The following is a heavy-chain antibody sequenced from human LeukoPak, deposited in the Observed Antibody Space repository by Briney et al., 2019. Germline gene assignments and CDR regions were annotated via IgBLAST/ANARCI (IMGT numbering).Heavy chain of an antibody. CDR3: ARVSDYDFWSGPAAFDI. CDR2: ISSSSSTI. Sequence: GGSLRLSCAASGFTFSSYSMNWVRQAPGKGLEWVSYISSSSSTIYYADSVKGRFTISRDNAKNSLYLQMNSLRAEDTAVYYCARVSDYDFWSGPAAFDIWGQGTMVTVSS. J-gene: IGHJ3*02. CDR1: GFTFSSYS. V-gene: IGHV3-48*01. D-gene: IGHD3-3*01.